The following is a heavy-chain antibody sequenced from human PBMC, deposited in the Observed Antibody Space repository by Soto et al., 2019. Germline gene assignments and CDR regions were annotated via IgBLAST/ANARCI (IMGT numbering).Heavy chain of an antibody. D-gene: IGHD2-2*01. CDR3: ARGTMGYCSSTSCPTGFDP. CDR1: GYTFTSYD. J-gene: IGHJ5*02. CDR2: MNPNSGNT. V-gene: IGHV1-8*01. Sequence: GASVKVSCKASGYTFTSYDINWVRQATGQGLEWMGWMNPNSGNTGYAQKFQGRVTMTRNTSISTAYMELSSLRSEDTAVYYCARGTMGYCSSTSCPTGFDPWGQGTLVTVSP.